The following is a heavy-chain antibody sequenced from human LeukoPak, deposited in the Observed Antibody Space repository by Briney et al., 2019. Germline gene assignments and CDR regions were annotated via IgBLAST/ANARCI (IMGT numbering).Heavy chain of an antibody. CDR3: ARDCSSGWYGSLDY. CDR2: ISYDGSNK. V-gene: IGHV3-30-3*01. Sequence: GGSLRLSCAASGFTFSSYAMHWVRQAPGKGLEWVAVISYDGSNKYYADSVKGRFTISRDNSKNTLYLQMNSLRAEDTAVYYCARDCSSGWYGSLDYWGQGTLVTVSS. D-gene: IGHD6-19*01. CDR1: GFTFSSYA. J-gene: IGHJ4*02.